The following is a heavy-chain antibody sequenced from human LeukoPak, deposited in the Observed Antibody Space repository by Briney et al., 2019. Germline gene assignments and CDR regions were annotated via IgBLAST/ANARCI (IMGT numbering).Heavy chain of an antibody. Sequence: GESLKISCKGSGYSFTSYWIGWVRQMPGKGLEWMGIIYPGDSDTRYSPSFQGQVTISADKSISTAYLQWSSLKASDTAMYYCARHGRVAYSSSWGLRIYYYYYMDVWGKGTTVTVSS. CDR2: IYPGDSDT. D-gene: IGHD6-13*01. V-gene: IGHV5-51*01. CDR3: ARHGRVAYSSSWGLRIYYYYYMDV. CDR1: GYSFTSYW. J-gene: IGHJ6*03.